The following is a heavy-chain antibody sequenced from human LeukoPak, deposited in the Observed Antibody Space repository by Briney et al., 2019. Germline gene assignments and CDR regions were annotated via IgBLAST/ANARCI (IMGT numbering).Heavy chain of an antibody. Sequence: GGSLRLSCAASGFTFSSYSMNWVRQAPGKGLEWVSSISSSSSYIYYADSVKGRFTISRDNAKNSLYLQMNSLRAEDTVVYYCARDRVLRLRASYYYYGMDVWGQGTTVTVSS. CDR3: ARDRVLRLRASYYYYGMDV. CDR2: ISSSSSYI. V-gene: IGHV3-21*01. J-gene: IGHJ6*02. CDR1: GFTFSSYS. D-gene: IGHD5-12*01.